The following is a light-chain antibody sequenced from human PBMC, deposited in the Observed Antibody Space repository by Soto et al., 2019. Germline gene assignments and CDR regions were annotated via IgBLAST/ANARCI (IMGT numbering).Light chain of an antibody. CDR2: GAS. Sequence: EIVLTQSPGTLSVSPGERVTLSCRASQSVSSNYLAWYQQRPGQAPRLLIFGASYRATGIPDRFSGSGSGTDFTLNIRRMEPENFAGYYCQQYSSSTPEFPFGPGTKVDSK. CDR1: QSVSSNY. CDR3: QQYSSSTPEFP. J-gene: IGKJ3*01. V-gene: IGKV3-20*01.